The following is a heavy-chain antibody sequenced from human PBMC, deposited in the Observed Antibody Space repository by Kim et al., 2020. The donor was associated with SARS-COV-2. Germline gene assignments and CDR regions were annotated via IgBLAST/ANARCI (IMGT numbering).Heavy chain of an antibody. J-gene: IGHJ4*02. Sequence: GRTYHAEHVKGRFPTSRDNSKNTLYLKMNSLRAEDTAVYYCAKDQGSGWSHWGQGTLVTVSS. CDR2: GRT. CDR3: AKDQGSGWSH. D-gene: IGHD6-19*01. V-gene: IGHV3-23*01.